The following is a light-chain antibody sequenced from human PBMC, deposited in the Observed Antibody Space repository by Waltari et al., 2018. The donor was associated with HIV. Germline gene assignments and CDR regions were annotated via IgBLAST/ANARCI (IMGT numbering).Light chain of an antibody. Sequence: QSALTQPRSVSGSPGQSVTISCTGTSSDVGGYNHVSWYQQYPGKAPTLMIYDVSRRPSGVPDRFSGSKSGNTASLTISGLQAEDEADYYCCSYAGTYTWMFGGGTKLTVL. V-gene: IGLV2-11*01. CDR2: DVS. J-gene: IGLJ3*02. CDR1: SSDVGGYNH. CDR3: CSYAGTYTWM.